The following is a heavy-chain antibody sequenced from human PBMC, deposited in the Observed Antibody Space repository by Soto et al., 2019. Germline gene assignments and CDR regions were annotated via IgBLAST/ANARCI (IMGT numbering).Heavy chain of an antibody. J-gene: IGHJ4*02. CDR1: GFTFSSYG. V-gene: IGHV3-33*01. CDR2: IWYDGSNK. CDR3: ARDRGYSGYDLSY. D-gene: IGHD5-12*01. Sequence: GGSLRLSCAASGFTFSSYGMHWVRQAPGKGLEWVAVIWYDGSNKYYADSVKGRFTISRDNSKKTLYLQMNSLRAEDTAVYYCARDRGYSGYDLSYWGQGTLVTVSS.